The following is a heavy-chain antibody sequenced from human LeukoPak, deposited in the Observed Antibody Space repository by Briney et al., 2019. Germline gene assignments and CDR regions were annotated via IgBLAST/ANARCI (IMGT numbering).Heavy chain of an antibody. J-gene: IGHJ4*02. Sequence: PSETLSLTCTVPGGSINIGGYSWSWIRQHPGKGLEWIGYIYYSGSTYYNPSLKSRVTISIDTSENQFSLKLSSVTAADTAVYYCASYYYDSRFFDYWGQGTLVTVSS. V-gene: IGHV4-31*03. D-gene: IGHD3-22*01. CDR3: ASYYYDSRFFDY. CDR2: IYYSGST. CDR1: GGSINIGGYS.